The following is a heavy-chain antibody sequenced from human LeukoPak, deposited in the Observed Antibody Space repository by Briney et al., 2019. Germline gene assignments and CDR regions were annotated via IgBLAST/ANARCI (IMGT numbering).Heavy chain of an antibody. CDR2: MNPNSGNT. V-gene: IGHV1-8*01. J-gene: IGHJ4*02. CDR3: ARVDCTNGVCYSFDY. Sequence: ASVKVSCKASGYTFTSYDINWVRRATGQGLEWMGWMNPNSGNTGYAQKFQGRVTMTRNTSISTAYMELSSLRSEDTAVYYCARVDCTNGVCYSFDYWGQGTLVTVSS. D-gene: IGHD2-8*01. CDR1: GYTFTSYD.